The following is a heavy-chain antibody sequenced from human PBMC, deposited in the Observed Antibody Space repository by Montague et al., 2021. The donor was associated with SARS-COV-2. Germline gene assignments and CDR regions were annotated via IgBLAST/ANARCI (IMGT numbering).Heavy chain of an antibody. CDR2: INHRGST. Sequence: SETLSLTCAVYGGSFSGYYWSWIRQPPGTGLEWFGEINHRGSTNYNPSLKSRVIISVDTSKNQFSLKLSSVTAADTAVYYCARGTGPRSITLFGVIISGQVFDIWGQGTMVTVSS. CDR3: ARGTGPRSITLFGVIISGQVFDI. D-gene: IGHD3-3*01. CDR1: GGSFSGYY. V-gene: IGHV4-34*01. J-gene: IGHJ3*02.